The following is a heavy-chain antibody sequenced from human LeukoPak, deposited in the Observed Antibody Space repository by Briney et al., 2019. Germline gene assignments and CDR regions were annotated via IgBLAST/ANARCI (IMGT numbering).Heavy chain of an antibody. J-gene: IGHJ5*02. CDR3: AREGSYGNWFDP. CDR2: IYASGST. Sequence: AESLSPMRTVSGGSVSSSSLSWIRQHAGKGLGWLRCIYASGSTDYIRSLKSQVSMSVDTSKNQLSLKLSSVTAADTAVYYCAREGSYGNWFDPWGQGTLVTVSS. V-gene: IGHV4-4*07. D-gene: IGHD1-26*01. CDR1: GGSVSSSS.